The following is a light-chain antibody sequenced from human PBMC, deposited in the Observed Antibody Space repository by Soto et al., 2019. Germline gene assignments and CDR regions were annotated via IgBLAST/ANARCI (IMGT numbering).Light chain of an antibody. CDR1: QSVSNNY. CDR2: GAS. J-gene: IGKJ4*01. Sequence: EIVLTQSPGTLSLSPGERATLSCRASQSVSNNYLAWYQQKPGQPPRLLIYGASSRATGIPDRFSGSGSGTDFTLTISRLEPEDSAVYYCQQYGRSPCFVGGTKVEIK. V-gene: IGKV3-20*01. CDR3: QQYGRSPC.